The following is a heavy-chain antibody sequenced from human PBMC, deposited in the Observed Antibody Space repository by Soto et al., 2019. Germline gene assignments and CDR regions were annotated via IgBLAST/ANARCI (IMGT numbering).Heavy chain of an antibody. CDR1: GFTFSSYA. D-gene: IGHD2-15*01. Sequence: GGSLRLSCAASGFTFSSYAMSWVRQAPGKGLEWVSAISGSSGSTYYADSVKGRFTISRDNSKNTLYLQMNSLRAEDTAVYYCAKADDIVVVVAATPEDYYYYGMDVWGQGTTVTVSS. CDR2: ISGSSGST. V-gene: IGHV3-23*01. CDR3: AKADDIVVVVAATPEDYYYYGMDV. J-gene: IGHJ6*02.